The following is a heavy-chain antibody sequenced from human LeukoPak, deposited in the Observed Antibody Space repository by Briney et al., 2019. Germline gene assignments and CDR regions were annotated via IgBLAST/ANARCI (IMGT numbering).Heavy chain of an antibody. CDR2: INSDGSST. J-gene: IGHJ4*02. V-gene: IGHV3-74*01. CDR1: GFTFSSYW. D-gene: IGHD1-26*01. CDR3: AREVGVVDY. Sequence: GGSLRLSCVVSGFTFSSYWMNWVRQAPGKGLAWVSRINSDGSSTSYADSVKGRFTISRDNAKNTLYLQMNSLRAEDTAVYYCAREVGVVDYWGQGTLVTVSS.